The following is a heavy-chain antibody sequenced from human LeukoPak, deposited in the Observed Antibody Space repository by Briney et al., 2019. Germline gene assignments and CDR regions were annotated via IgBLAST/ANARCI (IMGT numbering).Heavy chain of an antibody. CDR3: ATSMHGYCSGGSCYGAFDI. CDR1: GVSISNYY. Sequence: KSSETLSLTCTVPGVSISNYYWSWIRQPPGKGLEWIGYIYYSGSTNYNASLKSRVTISVDTSKNQFSLKLSSVTAADTAVYYCATSMHGYCSGGSCYGAFDIWGQGTMVTVSS. CDR2: IYYSGST. D-gene: IGHD2-15*01. J-gene: IGHJ3*02. V-gene: IGHV4-59*01.